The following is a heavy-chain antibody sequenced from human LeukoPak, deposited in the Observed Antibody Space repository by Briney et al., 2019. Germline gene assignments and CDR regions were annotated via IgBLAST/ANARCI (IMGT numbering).Heavy chain of an antibody. V-gene: IGHV3-11*04. CDR3: ARDFRVGYSYGLVYFDY. CDR2: ISSSGSTI. CDR1: GFTFSDYY. D-gene: IGHD5-18*01. J-gene: IGHJ4*02. Sequence: GSLRLSCAASGFTFSDYYMSWIRQAPGKGLEWVSYISSSGSTIYYADSVKGRFTISRDNAKNSLYPQMNSLRAEDTAVYYCARDFRVGYSYGLVYFDYWGQGTLVTVSS.